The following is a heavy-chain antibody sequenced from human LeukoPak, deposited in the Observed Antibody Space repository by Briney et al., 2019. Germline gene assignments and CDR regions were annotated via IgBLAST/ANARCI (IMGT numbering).Heavy chain of an antibody. D-gene: IGHD3-16*02. Sequence: PSGTLSLTCSVSGGSISSSSYYWGWIRQPPGKGLEWIGTIYYSGSTYYNPSLRSRVTISVDTSKNQFSLKLGSVIAADTAMYYCARGNYVWGSYRLPFDYRGQGTLVTVSS. CDR3: ARGNYVWGSYRLPFDY. J-gene: IGHJ4*02. V-gene: IGHV4-39*01. CDR1: GGSISSSSYY. CDR2: IYYSGST.